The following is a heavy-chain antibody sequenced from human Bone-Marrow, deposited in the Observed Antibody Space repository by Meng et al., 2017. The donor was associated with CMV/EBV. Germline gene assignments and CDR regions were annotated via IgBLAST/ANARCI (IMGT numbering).Heavy chain of an antibody. D-gene: IGHD3-10*01. J-gene: IGHJ6*02. CDR3: ARNFPYYYCPGSYYGYYGMDV. CDR1: GYTFTSDY. CDR2: INPCGGST. V-gene: IGHV1-46*01. Sequence: SVKVSCKASGYTFTSDYIHWVRQAPGQGLEWMGIINPCGGSTSYAQKFQGRVTMTRDTSTSTVYMELSSLRSEDTAVYYCARNFPYYYCPGSYYGYYGMDVWGQGTTVTASS.